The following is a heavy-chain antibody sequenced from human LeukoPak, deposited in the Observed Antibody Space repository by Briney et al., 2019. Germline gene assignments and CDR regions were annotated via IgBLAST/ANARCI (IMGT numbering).Heavy chain of an antibody. CDR1: GFTFSSYS. Sequence: PGVSLRLSCAASGFTFSSYSMNWVRQVPGKGLEWVSYISSGSNTIYYADSVKGRFTISRDNAKNSLFLQMNSLRAEDTAVYYCARTPSGYETDYYFDYWGQGTLVTVSS. CDR2: ISSGSNTI. J-gene: IGHJ4*02. D-gene: IGHD5-12*01. V-gene: IGHV3-48*01. CDR3: ARTPSGYETDYYFDY.